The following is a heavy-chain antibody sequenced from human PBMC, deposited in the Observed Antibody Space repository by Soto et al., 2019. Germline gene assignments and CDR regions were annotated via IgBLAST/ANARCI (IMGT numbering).Heavy chain of an antibody. V-gene: IGHV4-59*01. CDR3: ASSNIAAAGFYYYGMDV. Sequence: ETLSLTCTVSGGSISSYYWSWNRQPPGKGLEWIGYIYYSGSTNYNPSLKSRVTISVDTSKNQFSLKLSSVTAADTAVYYCASSNIAAAGFYYYGMDVWGRGTTVTVSS. CDR1: GGSISSYY. D-gene: IGHD6-13*01. CDR2: IYYSGST. J-gene: IGHJ6*02.